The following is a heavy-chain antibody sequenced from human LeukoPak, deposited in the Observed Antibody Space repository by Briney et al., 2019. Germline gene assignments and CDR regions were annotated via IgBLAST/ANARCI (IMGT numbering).Heavy chain of an antibody. CDR2: ISGSGGST. CDR1: GFTFSSYA. V-gene: IGHV3-23*01. D-gene: IGHD6-19*01. CDR3: AKSKWLPGPLRVGPGDV. J-gene: IGHJ6*02. Sequence: GGSLRLSCAASGFTFSSYAMSWVRQAPGKGPEWVSAISGSGGSTYYADSVKGRFTISRDNSKNTLYLQMNSLRAEDTAVYYCAKSKWLPGPLRVGPGDVWGQGTTVTVSS.